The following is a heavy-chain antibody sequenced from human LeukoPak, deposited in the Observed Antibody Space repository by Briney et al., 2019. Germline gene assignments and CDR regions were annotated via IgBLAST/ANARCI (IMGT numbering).Heavy chain of an antibody. Sequence: ASVKVSCKASGYSFIGYYMHWVRQAPGQGLEWMGWINPNSGGTNYAQKFQGRVTMTRDTSISTAYMEVSRLTSDDTAVFYCAREGSGYPYWGQGTLVTVS. CDR1: GYSFIGYY. CDR2: INPNSGGT. CDR3: AREGSGYPY. D-gene: IGHD5-12*01. V-gene: IGHV1-2*02. J-gene: IGHJ4*02.